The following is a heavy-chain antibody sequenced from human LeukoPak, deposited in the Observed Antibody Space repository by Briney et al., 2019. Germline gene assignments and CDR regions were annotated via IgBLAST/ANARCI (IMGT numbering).Heavy chain of an antibody. V-gene: IGHV1-18*01. Sequence: ASVKVSCKASGYTFTSYGISWVRQARGQGLEWMGWISAYNGNTNYAQKLQGRVTMTTDTSTSTAYMELRSLRSDDTAVYYCAREGAQYQLRTYMDVWGKGTTVTVSS. CDR2: ISAYNGNT. CDR3: AREGAQYQLRTYMDV. CDR1: GYTFTSYG. D-gene: IGHD2-2*01. J-gene: IGHJ6*03.